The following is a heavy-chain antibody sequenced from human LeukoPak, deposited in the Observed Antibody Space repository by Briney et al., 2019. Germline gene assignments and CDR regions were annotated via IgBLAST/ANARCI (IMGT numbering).Heavy chain of an antibody. Sequence: PGGSLRLSCAASGFTFSCYAMSWVRQAPGKGLEWVSAISGSGGSTYYADSVKGRFTISRDNSKNTLYLQMNSLRAEDTAVYYCAKDLYVGRGQWLFYWAFDIWGQGTMVTVSS. J-gene: IGHJ3*02. CDR2: ISGSGGST. CDR3: AKDLYVGRGQWLFYWAFDI. V-gene: IGHV3-23*01. D-gene: IGHD6-19*01. CDR1: GFTFSCYA.